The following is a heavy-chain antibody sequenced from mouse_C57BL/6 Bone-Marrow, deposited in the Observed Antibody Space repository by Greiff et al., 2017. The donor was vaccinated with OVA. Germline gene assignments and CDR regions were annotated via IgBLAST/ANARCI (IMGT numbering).Heavy chain of an antibody. J-gene: IGHJ4*01. CDR2: IYPRSGNT. CDR1: GYTFTSYG. V-gene: IGHV1-81*01. Sequence: VQVVESGAELARPGASVKLSCKASGYTFTSYGISWVKQRTGQGLEWIGEIYPRSGNTYYNEKFKGKATLTADKSSSTAYMELRSLTSEDSAVYFCASYYYGSSYYAMDYWGQGTSVTVSS. CDR3: ASYYYGSSYYAMDY. D-gene: IGHD1-1*01.